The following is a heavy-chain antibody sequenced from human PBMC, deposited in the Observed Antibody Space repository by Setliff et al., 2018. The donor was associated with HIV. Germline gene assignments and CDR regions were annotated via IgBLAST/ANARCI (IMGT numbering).Heavy chain of an antibody. J-gene: IGHJ5*02. Sequence: TLSLTCTVSGGSISSGGYYWSWIRQHPGKGLEWIGYIYYSGGTYYNPSLKSRVTISVDTSKNQFSLKLSSVTAADTAVYYCARGTYYKGLDPWGQGTLVTVSS. V-gene: IGHV4-31*03. CDR2: IYYSGGT. CDR3: ARGTYYKGLDP. CDR1: GGSISSGGYY. D-gene: IGHD3-10*01.